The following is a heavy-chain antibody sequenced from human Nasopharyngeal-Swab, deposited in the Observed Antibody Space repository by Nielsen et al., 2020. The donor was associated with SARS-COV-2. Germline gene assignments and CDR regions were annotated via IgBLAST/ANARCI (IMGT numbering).Heavy chain of an antibody. CDR1: GYSFTNYW. J-gene: IGHJ6*02. Sequence: GESLKISCKGSGYSFTNYWTGWVRQMPGKGLEWMGIIYPGDSETRYSPSFEGQVTISVDKSISTAYLQWSSLKASDTAMYYCARVQGYCTGGSCYSVFYYFAMDVWGQGTTVTVSS. D-gene: IGHD2-15*01. CDR3: ARVQGYCTGGSCYSVFYYFAMDV. V-gene: IGHV5-51*01. CDR2: IYPGDSET.